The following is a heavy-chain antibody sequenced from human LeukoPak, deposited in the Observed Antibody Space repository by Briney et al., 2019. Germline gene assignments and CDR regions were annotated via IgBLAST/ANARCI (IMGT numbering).Heavy chain of an antibody. V-gene: IGHV3-43*02. CDR2: ISADGGST. Sequence: GGSLRLSCVASGLNFDDSAMNWVRQAPGKGLEWVSLISADGGSTYSADSVEGRFSKSRDNSKNSLYLQMNSLRSEDTAMYYCAKESGKFDYWGQGTLVAVSS. CDR3: AKESGKFDY. J-gene: IGHJ4*02. CDR1: GLNFDDSA.